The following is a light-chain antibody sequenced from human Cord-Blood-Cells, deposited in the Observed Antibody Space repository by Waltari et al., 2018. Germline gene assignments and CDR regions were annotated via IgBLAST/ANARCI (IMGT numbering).Light chain of an antibody. CDR2: AAS. CDR3: QQSYSTPLT. V-gene: IGKV1-39*01. J-gene: IGKJ4*01. Sequence: DIQMTQSPSSLSASVRDRVTLTCRASQSISSSLNWYQQKPGKAPKLLSYAASSLQSGVPSRFSGSGSGTDFTLTISSLQPEYFATYYCQQSYSTPLTFGGGTKVEIK. CDR1: QSISSS.